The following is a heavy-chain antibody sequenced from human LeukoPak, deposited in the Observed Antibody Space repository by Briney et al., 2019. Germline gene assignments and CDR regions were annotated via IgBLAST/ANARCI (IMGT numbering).Heavy chain of an antibody. CDR1: GFDFDEHG. CDR2: INWSGGST. V-gene: IGHV3-20*04. CDR3: ARAPITSPFYFDY. D-gene: IGHD2-2*01. J-gene: IGHJ4*02. Sequence: GGSLRLSCTASGFDFDEHGMSWVRQAPGKGLEWVSGINWSGGSTGYADPLRGRFAISRDNAKNSLYLQMDSLRAEDTALYYCARAPITSPFYFDYWGQGTLVTVSS.